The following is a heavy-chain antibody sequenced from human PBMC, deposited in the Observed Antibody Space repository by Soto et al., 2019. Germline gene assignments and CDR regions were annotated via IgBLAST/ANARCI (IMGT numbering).Heavy chain of an antibody. CDR1: GFTFSSYS. CDR2: ISSSSSYI. V-gene: IGHV3-21*01. Sequence: EVQLVESGGGLVKPGGSLRLSCAASGFTFSSYSMNWVRQAPGKGLEWVSSISSSSSYIYYADSVKGRFTISRDNAKNSLYLQMNSQRAEDTAVYCRASAYIRQYYYDSRGYYWYFDHLGQGTLVTVSS. D-gene: IGHD3-22*01. J-gene: IGHJ4*02. CDR3: ASAYIRQYYYDSRGYYWYFDH.